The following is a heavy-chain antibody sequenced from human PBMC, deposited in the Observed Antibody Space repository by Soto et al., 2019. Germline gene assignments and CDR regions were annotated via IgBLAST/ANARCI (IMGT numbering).Heavy chain of an antibody. CDR1: GFTFSGSA. CDR3: TRLRYDFWSGYYEESYYYGMDV. V-gene: IGHV3-73*01. CDR2: IRSKANSYAT. J-gene: IGHJ6*02. Sequence: PVGSLRLSCAASGFTFSGSAMHWVRQASGKGLEWVGRIRSKANSYATAYAASVKGRFTISRDDSKNTAYLQMNSLKTEDTAVYYCTRLRYDFWSGYYEESYYYGMDVWGQGTTVTVSS. D-gene: IGHD3-3*01.